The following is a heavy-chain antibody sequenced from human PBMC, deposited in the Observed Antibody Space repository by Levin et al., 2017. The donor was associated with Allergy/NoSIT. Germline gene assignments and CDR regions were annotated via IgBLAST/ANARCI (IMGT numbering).Heavy chain of an antibody. CDR3: ARGRKNYDILTGYSKENWFDP. J-gene: IGHJ5*02. D-gene: IGHD3-9*01. Sequence: SQTLSLTCTVSGGSISSGGYYWSWIRQHPGKGLEWIGYIYYSGSTYYNPSLKSRVTISVDTSKNQFSLKLSSVTAADTAVYYCARGRKNYDILTGYSKENWFDPWGQGTLVTVSS. CDR1: GGSISSGGYY. V-gene: IGHV4-31*03. CDR2: IYYSGST.